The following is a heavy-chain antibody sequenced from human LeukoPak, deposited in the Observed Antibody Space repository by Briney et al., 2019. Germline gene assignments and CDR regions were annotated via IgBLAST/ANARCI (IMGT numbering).Heavy chain of an antibody. CDR2: ISSSSSYI. J-gene: IGHJ4*02. CDR3: AGCSGGSCYLDY. V-gene: IGHV3-21*01. D-gene: IGHD2-15*01. CDR1: GFTFSSYS. Sequence: GGSLRLSCAASGFTFSSYSMNWVRQAPGKGLEWVSSISSSSSYIYYADSVKGRFTISRGNAKNSLYLQMNSLRAEDTAVYYCAGCSGGSCYLDYWGQGTLVTVSS.